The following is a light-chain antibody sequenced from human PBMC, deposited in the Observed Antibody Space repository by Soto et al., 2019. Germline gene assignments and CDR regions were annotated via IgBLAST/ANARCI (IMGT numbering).Light chain of an antibody. Sequence: QSVLTQPPSVSAAPGQKVTISCSGSSSNIGNDYVSWFQQFPGAAPKLLIYHSHKRHSGVLDRFSGSTSGTSATLGITGLQTGDEAVYYCGAWDSSLTAGVFGGGTQLTVL. CDR1: SSNIGNDY. J-gene: IGLJ3*02. CDR2: HSH. V-gene: IGLV1-51*01. CDR3: GAWDSSLTAGV.